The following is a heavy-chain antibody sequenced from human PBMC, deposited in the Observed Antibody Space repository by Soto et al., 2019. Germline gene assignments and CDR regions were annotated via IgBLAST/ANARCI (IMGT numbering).Heavy chain of an antibody. CDR3: AREARRSWFGELLTRWFDP. CDR1: GVTFSSYS. J-gene: IGHJ5*02. D-gene: IGHD3-10*01. Sequence: PGGSLRLSCAASGVTFSSYSMNWVRQAPGKGLEWVSSISSSSSYIYYADSVMGRFTISRDNAKNSLYLQMNSLRAEDTAVYYCAREARRSWFGELLTRWFDPWGQGTLVTVSS. CDR2: ISSSSSYI. V-gene: IGHV3-21*01.